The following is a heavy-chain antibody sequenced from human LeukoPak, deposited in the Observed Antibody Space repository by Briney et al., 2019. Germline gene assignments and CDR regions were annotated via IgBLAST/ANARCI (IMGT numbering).Heavy chain of an antibody. D-gene: IGHD3-10*01. CDR3: ARYTYGSGVVRGTLNWFDP. J-gene: IGHJ5*02. CDR2: IYNGEST. CDR1: GGSISSYY. V-gene: IGHV4-4*07. Sequence: SETLSLTCTVSGGSISSYYWSWIRQPAKKGLEWIGRIYNGESTNYNPSLKSRVTMSLDTSKNQFFLTLRSVTAADTAVYYCARYTYGSGVVRGTLNWFDPWGQGILVTVSS.